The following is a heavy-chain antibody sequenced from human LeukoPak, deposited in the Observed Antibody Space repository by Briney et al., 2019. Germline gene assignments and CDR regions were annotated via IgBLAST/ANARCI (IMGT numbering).Heavy chain of an antibody. J-gene: IGHJ6*03. CDR2: IYTSGST. V-gene: IGHV4-61*02. D-gene: IGHD1-26*01. CDR1: GGSISSGSYY. Sequence: SETLSLTCTVSGGSISSGSYYWSWIRQPAWKGLEWIGRIYTSGSTNYNPSLKSRVTISVDTSKNQFSLKLSSVTAADTAVYYCARSRSGSYYYYYMDVWGKGTTVTISS. CDR3: ARSRSGSYYYYYMDV.